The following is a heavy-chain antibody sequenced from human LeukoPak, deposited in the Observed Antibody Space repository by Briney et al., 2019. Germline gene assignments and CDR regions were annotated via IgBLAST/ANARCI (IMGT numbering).Heavy chain of an antibody. Sequence: PGGSLRLSCAASGFPFSDSYMSWVRQAPGKGLEWVSAISGSGGSTYYADSVKGRFTISRDNSKNTLYLQMNSLRAEDTAVYYCAKEWIAASFNDYWGQGTLVTVSS. D-gene: IGHD6-6*01. J-gene: IGHJ4*02. CDR1: GFPFSDSY. CDR3: AKEWIAASFNDY. CDR2: ISGSGGST. V-gene: IGHV3-23*01.